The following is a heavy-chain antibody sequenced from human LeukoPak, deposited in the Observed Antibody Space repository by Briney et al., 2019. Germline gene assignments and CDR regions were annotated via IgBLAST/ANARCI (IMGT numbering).Heavy chain of an antibody. CDR1: GGSFSGYY. CDR2: INHSGST. Sequence: SETLSLTCAVYGGSFSGYYWSWTRQPPGKGLEWIGEINHSGSTNYNPSLKSRVTISVDTSKNQFSLKLSSVTAADTAVYYCARSRVYYDFWSGYYNPGAYYFDYWGQGTLVTVSS. D-gene: IGHD3-3*01. V-gene: IGHV4-34*01. J-gene: IGHJ4*02. CDR3: ARSRVYYDFWSGYYNPGAYYFDY.